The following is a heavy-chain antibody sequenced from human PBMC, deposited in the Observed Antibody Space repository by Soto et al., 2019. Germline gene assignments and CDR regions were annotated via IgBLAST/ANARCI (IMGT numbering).Heavy chain of an antibody. V-gene: IGHV4-59*02. D-gene: IGHD1-26*01. Sequence: SGTLGLTCPLSGGSVTSQHWGPMRQSPGQGLQWIAYTSYTGNTYYDPSLQSRVTMSLDTSKNQLSLKLTSMTAADTAVYYCARDMHAGFTHYFDRWGQGTLFTVSS. J-gene: IGHJ5*02. CDR3: ARDMHAGFTHYFDR. CDR1: GGSVTSQH. CDR2: TSYTGNT.